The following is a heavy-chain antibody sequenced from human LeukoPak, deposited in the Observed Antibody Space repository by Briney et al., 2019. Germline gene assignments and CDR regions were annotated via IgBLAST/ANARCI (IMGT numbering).Heavy chain of an antibody. V-gene: IGHV1-18*01. D-gene: IGHD5-12*01. CDR3: ARGGYSGYLADNWFDP. CDR1: GYTFTSYG. CDR2: ISAYNGNT. J-gene: IGHJ5*02. Sequence: GASVKVSCKASGYTFTSYGISWVQQAPGQGLEWMGWISAYNGNTNYAQKLQGRVTMTTDTSTSTAYMELRSLRSDDTAVYYCARGGYSGYLADNWFDPWGQGTLVTVSS.